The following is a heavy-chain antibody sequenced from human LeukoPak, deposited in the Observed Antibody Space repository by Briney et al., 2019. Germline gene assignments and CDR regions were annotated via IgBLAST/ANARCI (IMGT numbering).Heavy chain of an antibody. CDR3: AKWGDYDVLAGYYDSDY. J-gene: IGHJ4*02. CDR2: VSGRDTST. Sequence: GGSLRLSCAASGFTFSNYAMSWVRQAPGKGLEWVSAVSGRDTSTYYTDSVKGRFTISRDNSKNTLYLQMNSLSAEDTAIYYCAKWGDYDVLAGYYDSDYWGQGTLVTVSS. D-gene: IGHD3-9*01. CDR1: GFTFSNYA. V-gene: IGHV3-23*01.